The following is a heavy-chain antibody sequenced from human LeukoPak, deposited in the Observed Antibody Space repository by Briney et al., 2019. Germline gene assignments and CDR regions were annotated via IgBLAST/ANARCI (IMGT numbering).Heavy chain of an antibody. Sequence: PGGSLRLSCVASGFTFSSYDMNWVRQAAGKGLEWVSYIGGSDSTRYYAGSVKGRFTISRDNAKKSLYLQMNSLRAEDTAVYYCAELGITMIGGVWGKGTTVTISS. CDR2: IGGSDSTR. CDR3: AELGITMIGGV. J-gene: IGHJ6*04. CDR1: GFTFSSYD. V-gene: IGHV3-48*03. D-gene: IGHD3-10*02.